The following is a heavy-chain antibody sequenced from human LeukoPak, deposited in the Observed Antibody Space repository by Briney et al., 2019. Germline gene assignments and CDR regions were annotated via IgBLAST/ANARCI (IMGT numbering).Heavy chain of an antibody. CDR3: ARESRLQLWPDAFDI. D-gene: IGHD5-18*01. CDR1: GYTFTGYY. V-gene: IGHV1-2*02. CDR2: INPNSGGT. J-gene: IGHJ3*02. Sequence: ASVKVSCKASGYTFTGYYMHWVRQAPGQGLEWMGWINPNSGGTNYAQKFQGRVTMTRDTSISTAYMELSRLRSDDTAVYYCARESRLQLWPDAFDIWGQGTMVTVSS.